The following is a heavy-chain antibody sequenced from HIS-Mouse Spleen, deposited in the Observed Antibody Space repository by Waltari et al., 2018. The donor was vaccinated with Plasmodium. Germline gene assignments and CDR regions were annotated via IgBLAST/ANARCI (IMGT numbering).Heavy chain of an antibody. Sequence: QVQLQQWGAGLLKPSETLSLTCAVYGGSFSCYYWSWIRRPPGKGLEWIGEINHSGSTNYNPSLKSRVTISVDTSKNQFSLKLSSVTAADTAVYYCARVIPLGIPHFDYWGQGTLVTVSS. V-gene: IGHV4-34*01. CDR1: GGSFSCYY. J-gene: IGHJ4*02. CDR3: ARVIPLGIPHFDY. D-gene: IGHD7-27*01. CDR2: INHSGST.